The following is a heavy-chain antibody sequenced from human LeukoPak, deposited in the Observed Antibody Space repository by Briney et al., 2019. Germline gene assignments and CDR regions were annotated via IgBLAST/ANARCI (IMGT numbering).Heavy chain of an antibody. CDR3: ASSGPRGGLYAFDI. J-gene: IGHJ3*02. CDR1: GFTFSDYY. Sequence: GGSLRLSCAASGFTFSDYYMSWIRQAPGKGLEWVSYISSSGSTIYYADSVKGRFTISRDNAKNSLYLQMNSLRAEDTAVYYCASSGPRGGLYAFDIWGQGTMVTVSS. D-gene: IGHD3-10*01. V-gene: IGHV3-11*01. CDR2: ISSSGSTI.